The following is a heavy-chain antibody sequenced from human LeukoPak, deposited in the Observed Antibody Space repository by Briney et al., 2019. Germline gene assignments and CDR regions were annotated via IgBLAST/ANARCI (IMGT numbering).Heavy chain of an antibody. V-gene: IGHV3-66*01. D-gene: IGHD6-19*01. CDR1: GFTVSSNY. J-gene: IGHJ4*02. CDR2: IYSGGST. CDR3: ARDSGWYSGPYYFDY. Sequence: GGSLRLSCAASGFTVSSNYMSWVRQAPGKGLEWVSVIYSGGSTYYADSVKGRFTISRDNSKNTLYLQMNSLRAEDTAVYYCARDSGWYSGPYYFDYWGQGTRVTVSS.